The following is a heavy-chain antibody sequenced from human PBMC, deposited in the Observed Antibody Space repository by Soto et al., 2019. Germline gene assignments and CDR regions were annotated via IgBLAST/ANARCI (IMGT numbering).Heavy chain of an antibody. CDR3: ERGATVTDYYYYGMDV. CDR2: IIPIFGTA. Sequence: QVQLVQSGAEVKKPGSSVKVSCKASGGTFSSYAISWVRQAPGQGIEWMGGIIPIFGTANYAQKFQGRVTITAEESTSTAYMELSSLRSEDTAVYYCERGATVTDYYYYGMDVLGQGTTVTVSS. V-gene: IGHV1-69*12. D-gene: IGHD4-4*01. CDR1: GGTFSSYA. J-gene: IGHJ6*02.